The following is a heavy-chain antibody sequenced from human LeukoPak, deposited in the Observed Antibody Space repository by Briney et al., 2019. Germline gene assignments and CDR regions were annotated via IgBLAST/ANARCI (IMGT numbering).Heavy chain of an antibody. V-gene: IGHV3-74*03. Sequence: GGSLRLSCSASGFAFGTYWMHWVRQVPGKGLEWLSRVDTDGSSTTYAVSVRGRFTISRDNAKNTLYLQMNSLRAEDTAVYYCAREGMATSPGDAFDIWGQGTMVTVSS. CDR1: GFAFGTYW. CDR3: AREGMATSPGDAFDI. CDR2: VDTDGSST. J-gene: IGHJ3*02. D-gene: IGHD5-24*01.